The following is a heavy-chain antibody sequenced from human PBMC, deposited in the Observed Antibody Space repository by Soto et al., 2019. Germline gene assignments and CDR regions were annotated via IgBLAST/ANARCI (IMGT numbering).Heavy chain of an antibody. V-gene: IGHV1-69*02. J-gene: IGHJ4*02. CDR2: IIPILGIA. D-gene: IGHD2-2*02. CDR1: GGTFSSYT. CDR3: AMEYCSSTSCYRDY. Sequence: QVQLVQSGAEVKTPGSSVKVSCKASGGTFSSYTISWVRQAPGQGLEWMGRIIPILGIANYAQKFQGRVTITADKSTSTAYMELSSLRSEDTAMYYCAMEYCSSTSCYRDYWGQGTLVTVSS.